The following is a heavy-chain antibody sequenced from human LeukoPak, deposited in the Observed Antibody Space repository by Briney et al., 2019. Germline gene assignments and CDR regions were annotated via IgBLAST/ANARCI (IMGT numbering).Heavy chain of an antibody. J-gene: IGHJ4*02. Sequence: GASVKVSCKASGYTFTGYYMHWVRQAPGQGLEWMGWINPNSGGTNYAQKFQGRVTMTRDTSISTAYMELSRLRSDDTAVYYCARLGSGYSSGWYEGYWGQGTLVTVSS. D-gene: IGHD6-19*01. CDR3: ARLGSGYSSGWYEGY. V-gene: IGHV1-2*02. CDR1: GYTFTGYY. CDR2: INPNSGGT.